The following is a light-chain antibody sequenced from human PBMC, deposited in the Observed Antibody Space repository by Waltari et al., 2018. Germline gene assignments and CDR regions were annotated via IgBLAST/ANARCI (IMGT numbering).Light chain of an antibody. CDR1: QTISSY. CDR3: QQTYTAST. CDR2: AAT. V-gene: IGKV1-39*01. Sequence: IQLTQSPSSLSASVGDRVTITCRTDQTISSYLSWYQQKPGRAPQLLIYAATSLHVGVPSRFSGSGSVTDFTLTISSLQPEDFATYYCQQTYTASTFGPGTKVDVK. J-gene: IGKJ3*01.